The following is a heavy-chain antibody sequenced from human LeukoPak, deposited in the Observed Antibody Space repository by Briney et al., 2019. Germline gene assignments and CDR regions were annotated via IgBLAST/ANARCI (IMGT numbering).Heavy chain of an antibody. CDR3: ARQGGSYGGNFDY. V-gene: IGHV4-59*08. Sequence: SETLSLTCTVSGGSISSYYWSWIRQPPGKGLEWIGYIYYSGSTNYNPSLKSRVTLSVDTSKNQFSLKLSSVTAADTAVYYCARQGGSYGGNFDYWGQGTLVTVSS. CDR1: GGSISSYY. D-gene: IGHD1-26*01. J-gene: IGHJ4*02. CDR2: IYYSGST.